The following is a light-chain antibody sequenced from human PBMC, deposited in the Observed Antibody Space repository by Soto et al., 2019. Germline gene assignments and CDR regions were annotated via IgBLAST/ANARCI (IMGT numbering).Light chain of an antibody. CDR3: QSYDSTRSARYV. J-gene: IGLJ1*01. Sequence: QSVLTQPPSVSGAPGQRVTISCTGSSSNIGAGYDVHWYQQRPGAAPKLLISANINRPSGVPDRFSGSKSGTSASLAITGLQANDEGDYYCQSYDSTRSARYVFGTGTKLTV. CDR2: ANI. CDR1: SSNIGAGYD. V-gene: IGLV1-40*01.